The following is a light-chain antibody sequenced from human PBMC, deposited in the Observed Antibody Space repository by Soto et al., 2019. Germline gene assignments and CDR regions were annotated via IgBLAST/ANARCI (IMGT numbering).Light chain of an antibody. CDR2: GAS. CDR3: QQYGSSGT. Sequence: EIVLTQSPGTLSLSPGERATLSCRASQSVSNNYLAWYQQKPGQAPRLLIYGASNRATGIPDRFSGSGSGTHFNLTISRLEPEDCAVYYCQQYGSSGTFGQGTKVDIK. CDR1: QSVSNNY. V-gene: IGKV3-20*01. J-gene: IGKJ1*01.